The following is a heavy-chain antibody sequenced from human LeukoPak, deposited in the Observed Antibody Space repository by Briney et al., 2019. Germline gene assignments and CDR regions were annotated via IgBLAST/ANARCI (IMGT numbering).Heavy chain of an antibody. V-gene: IGHV1-18*01. CDR1: GGTFSSYG. CDR3: ARDHVSVVPAAMSRFDP. Sequence: ASVKVSCKASGGTFSSYGISWVRQAPGQGLEWMGWISAYNGNTNYAQKLQGRVTMTTDTSTSTAYMELRSLRSDDTAVYYCARDHVSVVPAAMSRFDPWGQGTLVTVSS. D-gene: IGHD2-2*01. CDR2: ISAYNGNT. J-gene: IGHJ5*02.